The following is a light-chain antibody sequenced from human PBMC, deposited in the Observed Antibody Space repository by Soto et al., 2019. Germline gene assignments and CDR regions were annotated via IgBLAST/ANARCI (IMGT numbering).Light chain of an antibody. CDR1: QDINNF. CDR2: AAS. V-gene: IGKV1-9*01. CDR3: QQLNSYPLT. J-gene: IGKJ3*01. Sequence: DIQLTQSPSFLSASVGDRVTITCRASQDINNFLAWYQQKPGKAPKLLIYAASTLQSGVRSRFSGSGSGTEFTLTISSLQPEDFATYYCQQLNSYPLTFGPGTKVDIK.